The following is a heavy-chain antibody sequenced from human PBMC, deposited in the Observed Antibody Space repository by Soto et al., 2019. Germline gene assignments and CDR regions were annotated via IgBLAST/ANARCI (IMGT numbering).Heavy chain of an antibody. Sequence: SETLSVTCTVSGGSISSGDYYWSWIRQPPGKGLEWIGYIYYSGSTYYNPSLKSRVTISVDTSKNQFSLKLSSVTAADTAVYYCARAPKYYFDYWGHGTLVTVSS. CDR3: ARAPKYYFDY. J-gene: IGHJ4*01. CDR1: GGSISSGDYY. V-gene: IGHV4-30-4*01. CDR2: IYYSGST.